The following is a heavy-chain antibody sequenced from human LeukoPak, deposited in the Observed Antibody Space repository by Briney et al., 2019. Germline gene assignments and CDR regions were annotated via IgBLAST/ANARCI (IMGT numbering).Heavy chain of an antibody. CDR3: ARDLRYYGSGSYPPAFDI. J-gene: IGHJ3*02. CDR1: GFTFSSYS. D-gene: IGHD3-10*01. CDR2: ISSSGSTI. V-gene: IGHV3-48*04. Sequence: GGSLRLSCAASGFTFSSYSMNWVRQAPGKGLEWVSYISSSGSTIYYADSVKGRFTISRDNAKNSLYLQMNSLRAEDTAVYYCARDLRYYGSGSYPPAFDIWGQGTMVTVSS.